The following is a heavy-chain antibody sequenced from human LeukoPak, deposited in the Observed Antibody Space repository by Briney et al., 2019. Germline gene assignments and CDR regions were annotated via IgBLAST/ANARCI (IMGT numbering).Heavy chain of an antibody. D-gene: IGHD2-2*01. V-gene: IGHV1-69*05. CDR3: AREVLGYCSSTSCQGDYYYGMDV. CDR1: GGTFSSYA. Sequence: GASVKVSCKASGGTFSSYAISWVRQAPGQGLEWMGGIIPIFGTANYAQKFQGRVTMTRDTSTSTVYMELSSLRSEDTAVYYCAREVLGYCSSTSCQGDYYYGMDVWGQGTTVTVSS. J-gene: IGHJ6*02. CDR2: IIPIFGTA.